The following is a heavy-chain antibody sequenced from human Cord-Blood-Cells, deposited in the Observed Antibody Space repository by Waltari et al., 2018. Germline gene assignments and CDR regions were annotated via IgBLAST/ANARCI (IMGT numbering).Heavy chain of an antibody. CDR3: ARVDSSSWLNWFDP. J-gene: IGHJ5*02. Sequence: QVQLQQSAAGMLEPSETLSLTCAVYGGSSRGSYGSCMRQPPGKGLDWIGEINQSRSTNYNPSHKSRVTISVDTSKNQFSLKLSSVTAADTAVYYCARVDSSSWLNWFDPWGQGTLVTVSS. CDR1: GGSSRGSY. V-gene: IGHV4-34*01. CDR2: INQSRST. D-gene: IGHD6-13*01.